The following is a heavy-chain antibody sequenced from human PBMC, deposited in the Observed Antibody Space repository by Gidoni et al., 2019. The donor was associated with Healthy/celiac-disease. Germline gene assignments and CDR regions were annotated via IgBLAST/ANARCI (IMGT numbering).Heavy chain of an antibody. D-gene: IGHD2-15*01. CDR3: ARTTGGGWFDP. CDR2: ISSSSSYR. V-gene: IGHV3-21*01. J-gene: IGHJ5*02. Sequence: VQLVESGGGLVKPGGSLRLSCAASGFTFSSYSMNWVRQAPGKGLEWVSSISSSSSYRYYADSVKGRFTISRDNAKNSLYLQMNSLRAEDTAVYYCARTTGGGWFDPWGQGTLVTVSS. CDR1: GFTFSSYS.